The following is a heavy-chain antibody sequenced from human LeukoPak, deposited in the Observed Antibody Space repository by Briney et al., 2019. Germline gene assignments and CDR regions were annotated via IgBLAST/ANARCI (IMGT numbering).Heavy chain of an antibody. D-gene: IGHD3-10*01. CDR1: GGSISSYY. J-gene: IGHJ4*02. CDR2: IYYSGST. Sequence: SETLSLTCTVSGGSISSYYWTWIRQPPGKGLEWIGFIYYSGSTNYNPSLKSRLTISVDTSKNQFSLKLNSVTAADTAMYYCARGITMIRGIISSIDYWGQGTLVTVSS. V-gene: IGHV4-59*01. CDR3: ARGITMIRGIISSIDY.